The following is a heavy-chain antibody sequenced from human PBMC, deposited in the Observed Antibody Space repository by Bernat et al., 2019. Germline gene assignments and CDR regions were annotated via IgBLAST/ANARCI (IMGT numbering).Heavy chain of an antibody. J-gene: IGHJ4*02. Sequence: QVQLVQSGAELKKPGASVKISFKASGSIFNSYYIHWVRQAPGQGLEWMGVVNPGGGTTTYAQNFQGRVTLTTDTSTSTVYMEVSSLRSQDTAMYYCARAVHSFDYWGQGTLVTVSS. CDR1: GSIFNSYY. V-gene: IGHV1-46*02. D-gene: IGHD1-1*01. CDR2: VNPGGGTT. CDR3: ARAVHSFDY.